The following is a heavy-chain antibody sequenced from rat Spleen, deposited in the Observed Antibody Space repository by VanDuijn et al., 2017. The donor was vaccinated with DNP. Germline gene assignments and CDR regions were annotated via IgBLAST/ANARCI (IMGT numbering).Heavy chain of an antibody. V-gene: IGHV5-25*01. Sequence: EVQLVESGGGLVQPGRSLKLSCAASGFTFSDYYMAWVRQAPAKGLEWVASISHNGRNTYYRDSVKGRFTISRDNAKSTLYLQMDSLRSEDTATYYCASTQYSGDVNWFGYWGQGALVTVSS. J-gene: IGHJ3*01. CDR1: GFTFSDYY. D-gene: IGHD1-1*01. CDR2: ISHNGRNT. CDR3: ASTQYSGDVNWFGY.